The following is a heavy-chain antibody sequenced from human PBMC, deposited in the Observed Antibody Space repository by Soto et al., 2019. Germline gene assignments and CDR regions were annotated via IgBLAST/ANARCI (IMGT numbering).Heavy chain of an antibody. CDR1: GFSLSNAGLG. J-gene: IGHJ5*02. Sequence: QVTVKESGPVLVKPTETLTLTCTVSGFSLSNAGLGVSWIRQPPGKALEWLAHIFSNDEKSYSTSLKSRLTISKDTAKGQVVLTMTNIDPVDTATYYWASTYSTSWYWFDPWGQGTLVTFSS. V-gene: IGHV2-26*04. D-gene: IGHD6-13*01. CDR2: IFSNDEK. CDR3: ASTYSTSWYWFDP.